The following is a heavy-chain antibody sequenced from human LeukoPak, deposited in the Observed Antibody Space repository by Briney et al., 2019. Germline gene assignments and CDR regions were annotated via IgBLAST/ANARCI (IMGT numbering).Heavy chain of an antibody. Sequence: SVKVSCKASGGTFSSYAISWVRQAPGQGLEWMGGIIPIFGTANYAQKFQGRVTITADKSTSTAYMELSSLRSEDTAVYYCARDEDIVVVTAYYGMDVWGQGTTVTVSS. D-gene: IGHD2-21*02. CDR3: ARDEDIVVVTAYYGMDV. CDR2: IIPIFGTA. V-gene: IGHV1-69*06. CDR1: GGTFSSYA. J-gene: IGHJ6*02.